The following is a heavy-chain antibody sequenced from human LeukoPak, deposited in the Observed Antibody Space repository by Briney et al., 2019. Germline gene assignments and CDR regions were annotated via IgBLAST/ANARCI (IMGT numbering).Heavy chain of an antibody. CDR2: IYYSGST. CDR1: GGSISSYY. J-gene: IGHJ4*02. CDR3: ARVRVGGYDYGDFDY. Sequence: PSETLSLTCTVSGGSISSYYWSWIRQPPGKGLEWIGYIYYSGSTNYNPSLKSRVTISVDTSKNQFSLKLSSVTAADTAVYYCARVRVGGYDYGDFDYWGQGTLVTVSS. D-gene: IGHD5-12*01. V-gene: IGHV4-59*01.